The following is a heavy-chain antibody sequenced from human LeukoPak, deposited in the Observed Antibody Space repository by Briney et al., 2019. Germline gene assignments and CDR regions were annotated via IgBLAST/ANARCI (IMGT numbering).Heavy chain of an antibody. Sequence: PGGSLRLSCAASGFTFSSYSMNWVRQAPGKGLEWVAFIRYDGSNKYYADSVKGRFTISRDNSKNTLYLQMNSLRAEDTAVYYCAKDLGAVAGTYYYYGMDVWGQGTTVTVSS. CDR1: GFTFSSYS. V-gene: IGHV3-30*02. CDR2: IRYDGSNK. D-gene: IGHD6-19*01. CDR3: AKDLGAVAGTYYYYGMDV. J-gene: IGHJ6*02.